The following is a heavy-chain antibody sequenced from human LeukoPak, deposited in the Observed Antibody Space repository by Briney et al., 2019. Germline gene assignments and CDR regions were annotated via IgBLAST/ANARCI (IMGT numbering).Heavy chain of an antibody. CDR3: ARDAQYCSNGVCENWFDP. Sequence: SETLSLTCTVSGGSISSSNYYWGWIRQPPGKGLEWIGSIYYSGSTYYSPSLKSRVTISVDTSKNQFSLKLSSVTAADTAVYHCARDAQYCSNGVCENWFDPWGQGTLVTVSP. D-gene: IGHD2-8*01. J-gene: IGHJ5*02. CDR1: GGSISSSNYY. V-gene: IGHV4-39*07. CDR2: IYYSGST.